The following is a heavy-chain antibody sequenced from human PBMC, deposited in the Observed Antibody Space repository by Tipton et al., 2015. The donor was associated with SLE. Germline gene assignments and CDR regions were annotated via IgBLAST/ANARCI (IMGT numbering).Heavy chain of an antibody. D-gene: IGHD6-19*01. J-gene: IGHJ6*02. Sequence: TLSLTCAVSGYSISSGYYWGWIRQPPGKGLEWIGSIYHSGSTYYNPSLKSRVTISVDTSKKQFSLKLSSVTAADTALYYCARGGVIAVAGRYGMDVWGQGTTVTVSS. CDR2: IYHSGST. V-gene: IGHV4-38-2*01. CDR3: ARGGVIAVAGRYGMDV. CDR1: GYSISSGYY.